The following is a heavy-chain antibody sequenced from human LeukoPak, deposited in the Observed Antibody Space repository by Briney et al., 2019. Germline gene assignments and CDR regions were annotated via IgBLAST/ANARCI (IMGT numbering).Heavy chain of an antibody. D-gene: IGHD5-12*01. CDR1: KFTFSDAW. J-gene: IGHJ4*02. CDR3: TTEINIGYDYEGIAVPGGFDY. Sequence: GGSLRLSCAASKFTFSDAWVNWVRQAPGKGLEWVGRIRGKSDGGTTDYAAPVKGRFTISRDDSKTTPYLQMNSLKTEDTAVYYCTTEINIGYDYEGIAVPGGFDYWGQGTLVTVSS. V-gene: IGHV3-15*01. CDR2: IRGKSDGGTT.